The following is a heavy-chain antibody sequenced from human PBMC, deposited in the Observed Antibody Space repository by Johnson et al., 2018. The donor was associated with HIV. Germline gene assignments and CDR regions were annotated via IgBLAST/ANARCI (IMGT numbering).Heavy chain of an antibody. CDR3: ARGEDYGGNFGALDI. J-gene: IGHJ3*02. CDR1: GFTFSSYA. CDR2: ISYDVSKK. V-gene: IGHV3-30-3*01. D-gene: IGHD4-23*01. Sequence: QVQLVESGGGVVQPGRSLRLSCAASGFTFSSYAVQWVRQAPDKGLEWVAVISYDVSKKYYADSVRGRFTISRDNSKNTLYLQMNSLRDEDTAVYYCARGEDYGGNFGALDIWGQGTMVTVSS.